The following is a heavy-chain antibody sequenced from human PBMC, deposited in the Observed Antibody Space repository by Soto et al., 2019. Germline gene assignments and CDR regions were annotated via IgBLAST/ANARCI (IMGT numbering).Heavy chain of an antibody. CDR3: ARSGSGSYYFIPDFDY. CDR2: ISYTGST. D-gene: IGHD3-10*01. J-gene: IGHJ4*02. CDR1: GGSISSSSYY. V-gene: IGHV4-39*07. Sequence: SETLFLTCTVSGGSISSSSYYWGWIRQSPGKGLEWIGNISYTGSTYYSPSLKSRVTISVDTSKNQFSLKLSSVTAADTAVYYCARSGSGSYYFIPDFDYWGQGTLVTVSS.